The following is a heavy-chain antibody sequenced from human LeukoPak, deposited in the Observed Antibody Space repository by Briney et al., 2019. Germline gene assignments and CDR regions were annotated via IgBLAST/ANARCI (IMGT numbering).Heavy chain of an antibody. D-gene: IGHD6-13*01. CDR1: GFAFSNYW. J-gene: IGHJ6*03. CDR2: INTHGSST. V-gene: IGHV3-74*01. Sequence: GGSLRLSCAASGFAFSNYWLHWVRQAPGKGLVWIARINTHGSSTNYADSVKGRFTISRDNAKNTLYLQMTSLSAEDTAVYYALAGYYYYYMDVWGKGTTVTVSS. CDR3: LAGYYYYYMDV.